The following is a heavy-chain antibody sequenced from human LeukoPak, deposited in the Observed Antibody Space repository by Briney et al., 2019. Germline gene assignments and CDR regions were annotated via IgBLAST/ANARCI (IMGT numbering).Heavy chain of an antibody. Sequence: GGSLRLSCAASGFTFSDYGMTWVRQAPGKGLEWVSTIGKGGSDKYYVDSVTGRFTISRDNAKNSLYLQMNSLRAEDTAVYYCARDRRWLPPTGYFDLWGRGTLVTVSS. V-gene: IGHV3-7*01. CDR3: ARDRRWLPPTGYFDL. CDR1: GFTFSDYG. D-gene: IGHD5-24*01. J-gene: IGHJ2*01. CDR2: IGKGGSDK.